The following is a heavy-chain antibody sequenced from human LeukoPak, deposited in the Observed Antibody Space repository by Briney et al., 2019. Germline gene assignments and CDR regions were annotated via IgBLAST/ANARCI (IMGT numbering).Heavy chain of an antibody. Sequence: GGSLRLSCAASGFTFDDYGMSWVRQAPGKGLEWVSGINWNGGSTGYADSVKGRFTISRDNAKNSLYLQMNSLRAEDTAVYCCARGGSGSYYTLFDYWGQGTLVTVSS. CDR3: ARGGSGSYYTLFDY. CDR2: INWNGGST. V-gene: IGHV3-20*04. CDR1: GFTFDDYG. J-gene: IGHJ4*02. D-gene: IGHD3-10*01.